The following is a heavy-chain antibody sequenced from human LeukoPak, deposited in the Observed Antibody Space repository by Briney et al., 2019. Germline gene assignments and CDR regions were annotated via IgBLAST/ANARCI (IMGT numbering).Heavy chain of an antibody. CDR3: ARVGIAAPSGWYFDL. Sequence: SQTLSLTCTVSGGSISSGDYYWSWIRQPPGKGLEWVGYIYYSGSTYYNPSLKSRVTISVDTSKNQFSLKLSSVTAADTAVYYCARVGIAAPSGWYFDLWGRGTLVTVSS. V-gene: IGHV4-30-4*01. CDR1: GGSISSGDYY. J-gene: IGHJ2*01. D-gene: IGHD6-13*01. CDR2: IYYSGST.